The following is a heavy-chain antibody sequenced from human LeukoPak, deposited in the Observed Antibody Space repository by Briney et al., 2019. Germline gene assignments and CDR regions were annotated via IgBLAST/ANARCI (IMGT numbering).Heavy chain of an antibody. J-gene: IGHJ5*02. Sequence: SETLSLTCTVSGGSVSSGSYYWSWIRQPPGKGLEWIGYLYYSGSTNYNPSLKSRVTISVDTSKNQFSLKLSSVTAADTAVYYCARAGAPNGDYDSTTNWFDPWGQGTLVTVSS. D-gene: IGHD4-17*01. V-gene: IGHV4-61*01. CDR2: LYYSGST. CDR3: ARAGAPNGDYDSTTNWFDP. CDR1: GGSVSSGSYY.